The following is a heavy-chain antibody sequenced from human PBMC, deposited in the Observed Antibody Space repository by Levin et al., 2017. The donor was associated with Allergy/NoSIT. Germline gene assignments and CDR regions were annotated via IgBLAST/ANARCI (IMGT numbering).Heavy chain of an antibody. V-gene: IGHV3-23*01. D-gene: IGHD3-10*01. CDR1: GFTFSSYA. CDR3: AKDDLFARGATYRYSGFDS. CDR2: IVDSGAST. Sequence: GESLKISCAASGFTFSSYALSWVRQAPGKGLEWVSGIVDSGASTYYADSVKGRFTISRDNSKNTLYLQMNSLRAEDTAMYYCAKDDLFARGATYRYSGFDSWGQGTLVTVSS. J-gene: IGHJ4*02.